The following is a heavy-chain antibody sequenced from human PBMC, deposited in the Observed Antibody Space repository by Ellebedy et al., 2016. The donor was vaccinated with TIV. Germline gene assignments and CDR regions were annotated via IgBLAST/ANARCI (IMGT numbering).Heavy chain of an antibody. D-gene: IGHD3-3*01. CDR3: ARAGGIGVVDY. V-gene: IGHV3-48*01. Sequence: PGGSLRLSCAASGFTFSVFSMNWVRQAPGRGLQWVSYITSDERTIYYADSVKGRFTISRDNAKSSVYLQMNSLSAEDTAVYYCARAGGIGVVDYWGQGTLVTVSS. J-gene: IGHJ4*02. CDR1: GFTFSVFS. CDR2: ITSDERTI.